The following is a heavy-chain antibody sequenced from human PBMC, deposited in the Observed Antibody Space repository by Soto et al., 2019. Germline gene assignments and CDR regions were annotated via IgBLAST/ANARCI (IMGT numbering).Heavy chain of an antibody. Sequence: VKLLESGGGLVQPGGSLRLSCAASGFTFSSFGMNWVRQAPGKGLEWVSVISDSGDTTFHADSVKGRFTISRDNSKNILYLQMDSLRAEDTAVYYCAKAARTTTLYNFDFWGQGTLVTVSS. V-gene: IGHV3-23*01. CDR1: GFTFSSFG. CDR2: ISDSGDTT. J-gene: IGHJ4*02. D-gene: IGHD1-1*01. CDR3: AKAARTTTLYNFDF.